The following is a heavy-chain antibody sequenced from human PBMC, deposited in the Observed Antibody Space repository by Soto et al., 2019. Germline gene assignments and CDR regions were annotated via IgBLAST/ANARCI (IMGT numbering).Heavy chain of an antibody. CDR2: IYYSGST. V-gene: IGHV4-31*03. CDR3: ARSGYSYGPNPLLY. J-gene: IGHJ4*02. CDR1: GGSISSGGYY. Sequence: SETLSHTCTVSGGSISSGGYYWSWIRQHPGKGLEWIGYIYYSGSTYYNPSLKSRVTISVDTSKNQFSLKLSSVTAADTAVYYCARSGYSYGPNPLLYWGQGTLVTVSS. D-gene: IGHD5-18*01.